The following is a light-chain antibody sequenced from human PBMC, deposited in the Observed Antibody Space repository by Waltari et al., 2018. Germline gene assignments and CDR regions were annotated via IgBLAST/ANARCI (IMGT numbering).Light chain of an antibody. V-gene: IGLV2-23*02. CDR3: CSYAGNYIFHV. CDR2: DVS. CDR1: SSDVGSYNL. J-gene: IGLJ1*01. Sequence: QSALTQPASVSGSPGQSITISCPGTSSDVGSYNLVPWYQQHPGEAPKLMIYDVSKRPSGVPDRFSGSKSGNTASLTISGLQAEDDADYYCCSYAGNYIFHVFGTGTKVTVL.